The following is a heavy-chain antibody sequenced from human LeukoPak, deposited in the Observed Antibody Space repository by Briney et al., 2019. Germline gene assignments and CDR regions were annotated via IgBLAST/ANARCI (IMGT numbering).Heavy chain of an antibody. Sequence: SETLSLTCTISGGSLSNRSHFWGWIRQTPGKGLEWFGSIYYSGYTYYNPSLKSRVTISVHTSKNQFSLRLNSVTAADTAVYYCARDSAPNLLAYFDYWGQGILVTVSS. CDR1: GGSLSNRSHF. D-gene: IGHD2/OR15-2a*01. CDR2: IYYSGYT. V-gene: IGHV4-39*07. CDR3: ARDSAPNLLAYFDY. J-gene: IGHJ4*02.